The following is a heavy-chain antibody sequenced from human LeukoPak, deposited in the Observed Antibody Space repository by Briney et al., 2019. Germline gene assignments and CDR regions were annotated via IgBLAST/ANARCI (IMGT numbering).Heavy chain of an antibody. V-gene: IGHV3-66*01. D-gene: IGHD6-13*01. CDR1: GYTVSSNY. J-gene: IGHJ4*02. CDR3: ARIGQQLDVDY. CDR2: IYSGGST. Sequence: PGGSLRLSCAASGYTVSSNYMSWVRQAQGKGLEWGSVIYSGGSTYYADSVKGRFTISRDNSKNTLYLQMNSLRAEDTAVYYCARIGQQLDVDYWGQGTLVTVSS.